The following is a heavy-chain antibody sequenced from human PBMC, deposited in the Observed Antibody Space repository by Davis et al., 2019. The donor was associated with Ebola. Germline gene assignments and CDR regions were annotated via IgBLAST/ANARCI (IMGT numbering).Heavy chain of an antibody. V-gene: IGHV3-21*01. CDR3: AREADYYDSSGYTHYFDY. D-gene: IGHD3-22*01. CDR2: ISSSSSYI. Sequence: GESPKISCAVSGFTFSNYTMNWVRQAPGKGLEWVSSISSSSSYIYYADSVKGRFTISRDNAKNSLYLQMNSLRAEDTAVYYCAREADYYDSSGYTHYFDYWGQGTLVTVSS. CDR1: GFTFSNYT. J-gene: IGHJ4*02.